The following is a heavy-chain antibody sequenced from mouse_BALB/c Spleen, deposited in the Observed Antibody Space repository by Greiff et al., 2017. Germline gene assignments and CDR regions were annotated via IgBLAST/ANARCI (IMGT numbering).Heavy chain of an antibody. Sequence: QVQLQQSGAELAKPGASVKMSCKASGYTFTSYWMHWVKQRPGQGLEWIGYINPSTGYTEYNQKFKDKATLTADKSSSTAYMQLSSLTSEDSAVHYCARSFYDGYYAWFAYWGQGTLVTVSA. D-gene: IGHD2-3*01. CDR2: INPSTGYT. CDR3: ARSFYDGYYAWFAY. CDR1: GYTFTSYW. J-gene: IGHJ3*01. V-gene: IGHV1-7*01.